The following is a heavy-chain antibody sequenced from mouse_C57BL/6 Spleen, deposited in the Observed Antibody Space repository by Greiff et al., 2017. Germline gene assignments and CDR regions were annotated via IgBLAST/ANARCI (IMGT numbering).Heavy chain of an antibody. CDR1: GFTFSDYG. D-gene: IGHD2-2*01. CDR3: ARGSGYDDAMDY. V-gene: IGHV5-17*01. Sequence: EVKLMESGGGLVKPGGSLKLSCAASGFTFSDYGMHWVRQAPEKGLEWVAYISRGSSTIYYADTVKGRFTISRDNAKNTLCLQMASLRSEDTAMYYCARGSGYDDAMDYWGQGTSVTVSS. CDR2: ISRGSSTI. J-gene: IGHJ4*01.